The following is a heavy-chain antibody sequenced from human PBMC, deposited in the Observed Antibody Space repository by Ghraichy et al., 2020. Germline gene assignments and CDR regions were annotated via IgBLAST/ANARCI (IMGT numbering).Heavy chain of an antibody. Sequence: GGSLRLSCAASGFTFSTYSMHWVRQAPGKGLEWVAVISYDGNYKYYGGSVKGRFTISRDNSKNTLYLQMNSLRAEDTAVYYCARDIKSSSWSYYYYAMDVWGLGTTVTVSS. CDR2: ISYDGNYK. CDR3: ARDIKSSSWSYYYYAMDV. CDR1: GFTFSTYS. V-gene: IGHV3-30-3*01. D-gene: IGHD6-13*01. J-gene: IGHJ6*02.